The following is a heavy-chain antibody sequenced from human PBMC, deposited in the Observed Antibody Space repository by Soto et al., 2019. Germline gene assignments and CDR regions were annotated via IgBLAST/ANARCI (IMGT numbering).Heavy chain of an antibody. CDR1: GYTFTSYA. D-gene: IGHD2-21*02. CDR3: ARVAENGGNSCDY. J-gene: IGHJ4*02. CDR2: INAGNGNT. Sequence: ASVKVSCKASGYTFTSYAMHWVRQAPGQRLEWMGWINAGNGNTKYSQKFQGRVTITRDTSASTAYMELRSLRSDDTAVYYCARVAENGGNSCDYWGQGTLVTVSS. V-gene: IGHV1-3*01.